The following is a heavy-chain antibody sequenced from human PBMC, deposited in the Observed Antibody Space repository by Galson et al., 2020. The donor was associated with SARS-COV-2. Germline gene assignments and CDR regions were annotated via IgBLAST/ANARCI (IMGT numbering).Heavy chain of an antibody. D-gene: IGHD5-18*01. CDR1: GFTFSSYA. CDR3: VSPPRGTAMVPDAFDI. V-gene: IGHV3-64D*06. CDR2: ISSNGGST. Sequence: GESLKISCSASGFTFSSYAMHWVRQAPGKGLEYVSAISSNGGSTYYADSVKGRFTISRDNSKNTLYLQMSSLRAEDTAVYYCVSPPRGTAMVPDAFDIWGQGTMVTVSS. J-gene: IGHJ3*02.